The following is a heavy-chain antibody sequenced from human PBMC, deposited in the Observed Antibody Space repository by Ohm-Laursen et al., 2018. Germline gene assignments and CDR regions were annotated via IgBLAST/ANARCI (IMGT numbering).Heavy chain of an antibody. V-gene: IGHV3-30*03. CDR3: ATMGGSTIFGVVTTDYWYFDL. Sequence: SLRLSCAAFGFTVSSNYMSWVRQAPGKGLEWVAVISNDGSDKFYVDSVKGRFTISRDNSKNTLYLQINSLRAEDTAVYYCATMGGSTIFGVVTTDYWYFDLWGRGTLVTVSS. J-gene: IGHJ2*01. CDR2: ISNDGSDK. CDR1: GFTVSSNY. D-gene: IGHD3-3*01.